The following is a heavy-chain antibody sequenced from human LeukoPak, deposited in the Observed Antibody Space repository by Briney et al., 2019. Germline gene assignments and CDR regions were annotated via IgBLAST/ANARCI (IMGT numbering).Heavy chain of an antibody. CDR3: ARDVYGGNSAEYFQH. J-gene: IGHJ1*01. CDR2: IWIDGSNK. CDR1: GFTFSSYG. D-gene: IGHD4-23*01. V-gene: IGHV3-33*01. Sequence: GRSLRLSCAASGFTFSSYGMHWVRQAPGKGLEWVAVIWIDGSNKYYADSVKGRFTISRDNSKNTLYLQMNSLRAEDTAVYYCARDVYGGNSAEYFQHWGQGTLVTVSS.